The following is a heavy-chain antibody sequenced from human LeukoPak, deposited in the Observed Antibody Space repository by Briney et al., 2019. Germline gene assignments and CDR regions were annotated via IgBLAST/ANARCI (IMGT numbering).Heavy chain of an antibody. D-gene: IGHD3-22*01. CDR1: GYSISSGYY. Sequence: PSETLSLTCTVSGYSISSGYYWGWIRQPPGKWLEWIGSIYHSGSTYYNPSLKSRVTISVDTSKNQFSLKLSSVTAADTAVYYCARGDYDSSGYGNWFDPWGQGTLVTVSS. CDR3: ARGDYDSSGYGNWFDP. CDR2: IYHSGST. J-gene: IGHJ5*02. V-gene: IGHV4-38-2*02.